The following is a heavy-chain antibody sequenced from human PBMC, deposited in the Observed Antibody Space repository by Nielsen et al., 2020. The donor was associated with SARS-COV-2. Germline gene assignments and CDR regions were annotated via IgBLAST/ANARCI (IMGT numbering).Heavy chain of an antibody. CDR2: ISWNNGSI. D-gene: IGHD3-22*01. CDR3: AKLPGHYDNFDY. V-gene: IGHV3-9*01. J-gene: IGHJ4*02. CDR1: GFTFSSYA. Sequence: SLKISCAASGFTFSSYAMHWVRQAPGKGLEWVSGISWNNGSIGYADSVKGRFTISRDNAKNSLYLQMNSLRAEDTALYYCAKLPGHYDNFDYWGQGTLVTVSS.